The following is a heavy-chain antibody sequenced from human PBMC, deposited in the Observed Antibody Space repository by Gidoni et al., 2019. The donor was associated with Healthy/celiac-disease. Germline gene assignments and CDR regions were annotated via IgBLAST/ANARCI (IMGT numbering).Heavy chain of an antibody. Sequence: QVQLVESGGGLVKPGGSLRLYCAATGCTFSDYYMSWIRQAPGKGLELVSYISSSGSTIYYADSVKGRFTISRDIAKNSLYLQMNSLRAEDTAVYYCARDLGHGYNWMGTYDYWGQGTLVTVSS. CDR3: ARDLGHGYNWMGTYDY. V-gene: IGHV3-11*01. CDR1: GCTFSDYY. CDR2: ISSSGSTI. D-gene: IGHD1-1*01. J-gene: IGHJ4*02.